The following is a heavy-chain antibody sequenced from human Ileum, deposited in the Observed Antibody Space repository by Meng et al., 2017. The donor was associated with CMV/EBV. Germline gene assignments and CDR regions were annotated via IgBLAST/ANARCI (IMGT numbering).Heavy chain of an antibody. CDR3: ARLADTRTAFDY. Sequence: CAASGFTFSDYWMHWVRQAPGKGLVWVARIDDDGSFTTYADSVKGRFTISRDNAKNTLFLQMNSVTDEDTAVYYRARLADTRTAFDYWGQGSLVTVSS. CDR1: GFTFSDYW. J-gene: IGHJ4*02. D-gene: IGHD2-15*01. CDR2: IDDDGSFT. V-gene: IGHV3-74*01.